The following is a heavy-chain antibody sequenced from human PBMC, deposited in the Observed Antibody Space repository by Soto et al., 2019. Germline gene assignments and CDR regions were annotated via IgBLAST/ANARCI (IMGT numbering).Heavy chain of an antibody. J-gene: IGHJ4*02. D-gene: IGHD5-12*01. CDR1: GFTFSDYY. Sequence: GGSLRLSCAASGFTFSDYYMSWIRQAPGKGLEWVSYISSSSSYTNYADSVKGRFTISRDNAKNSLYLQMNSLRAEDTAVYYCARDGDDNSGYENRNYYFDYWGQGTLVTVSS. V-gene: IGHV3-11*06. CDR2: ISSSSSYT. CDR3: ARDGDDNSGYENRNYYFDY.